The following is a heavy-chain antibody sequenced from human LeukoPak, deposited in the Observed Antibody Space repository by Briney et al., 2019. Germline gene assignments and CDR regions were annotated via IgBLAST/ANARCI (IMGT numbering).Heavy chain of an antibody. CDR2: INTDGGST. D-gene: IGHD3-22*01. Sequence: GGSLRLSCAASGFTFSRSWMHWVRQAPGKRLVWVSHINTDGGSTTYADSVKGRFTISRDNARNTLYLQMNSLRAEDTAVYYCARSHYYDSGAYYLDYWGQGTLVTVSS. J-gene: IGHJ4*02. CDR1: GFTFSRSW. V-gene: IGHV3-74*01. CDR3: ARSHYYDSGAYYLDY.